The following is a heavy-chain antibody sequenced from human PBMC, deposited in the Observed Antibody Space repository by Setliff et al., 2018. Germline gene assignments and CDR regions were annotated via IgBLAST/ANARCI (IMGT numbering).Heavy chain of an antibody. CDR1: GYTFTSYQ. CDR3: ARGPSPTVTPSRLIYFYHMDV. CDR2: INPSGGST. Sequence: ASVKVSCKASGYTFTSYQMHWVRQAPGQGLEWMGIINPSGGSTNFAQNFQGRLTMTRDTSTSTVYMELSSLRSEDTAVYYCARGPSPTVTPSRLIYFYHMDVWGTGTTVTVSS. J-gene: IGHJ6*03. V-gene: IGHV1-46*01. D-gene: IGHD4-17*01.